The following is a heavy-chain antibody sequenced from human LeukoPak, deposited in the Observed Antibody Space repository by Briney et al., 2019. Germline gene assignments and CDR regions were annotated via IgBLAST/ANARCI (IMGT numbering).Heavy chain of an antibody. V-gene: IGHV3-7*01. CDR2: IKQHGSEK. CDR1: GFTFTNYW. Sequence: GGSLRLSCAASGFTFTNYWMSWVRQAPGKGLEWVANIKQHGSEKYYVDSVKGRFTISRDNAKNSLYLQMNSLRAEDTAVYYCARVRGSSWGPFDYWGQGTLVTVSS. D-gene: IGHD6-13*01. CDR3: ARVRGSSWGPFDY. J-gene: IGHJ4*02.